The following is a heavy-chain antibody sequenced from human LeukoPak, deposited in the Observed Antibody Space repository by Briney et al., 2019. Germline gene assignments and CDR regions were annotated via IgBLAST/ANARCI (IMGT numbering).Heavy chain of an antibody. Sequence: PSETLSLTCAVSGGSFSGYYWGWIRQPPGKGLEWIGSIYYSGSTYYNPSLKSRVTISVDTSKNQFSLKLSSVTAADTAVYYCANYDILTSDAFDIWGQGTMVTVSS. V-gene: IGHV4-39*01. CDR3: ANYDILTSDAFDI. J-gene: IGHJ3*02. CDR2: IYYSGST. D-gene: IGHD3-9*01. CDR1: GGSFSGYY.